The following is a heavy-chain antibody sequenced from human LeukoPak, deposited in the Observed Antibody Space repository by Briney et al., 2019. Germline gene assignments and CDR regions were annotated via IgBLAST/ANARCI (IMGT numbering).Heavy chain of an antibody. D-gene: IGHD3-3*01. V-gene: IGHV4-4*02. J-gene: IGHJ4*02. CDR1: GFTFSSYGM. CDR3: ARLSLKVLEWSPTKGKETHYFDY. CDR2: IYHSGST. Sequence: GSLRLSCAASGFTFSSYGMSWVRQTPGKGLEWIGEIYHSGSTNYNPSLKSRVTILVDKSKNQFSLKLSSVTAADTAVYYCARLSLKVLEWSPTKGKETHYFDYWGQGTLVTVSS.